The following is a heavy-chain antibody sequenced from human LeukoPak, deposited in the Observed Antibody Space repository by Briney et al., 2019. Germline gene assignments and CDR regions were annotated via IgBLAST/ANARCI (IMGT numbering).Heavy chain of an antibody. J-gene: IGHJ4*02. CDR2: IYYSGST. D-gene: IGHD2-15*01. CDR1: GGSISSYY. V-gene: IGHV4-59*01. CDR3: ARGDIVVVNPYFDV. Sequence: SETLSLTCTISGGSISSYYWSWIRQPPGKGLEWIGNIYYSGSTNYNPSLKSRVTISVDKSKNQFSLKLSSVTAADTAVYYCARGDIVVVNPYFDVWGQGTLVTVSS.